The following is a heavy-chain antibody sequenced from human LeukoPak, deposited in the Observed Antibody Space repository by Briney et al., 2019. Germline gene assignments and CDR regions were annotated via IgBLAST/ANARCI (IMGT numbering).Heavy chain of an antibody. CDR2: IIPVLSTT. CDR3: ANSSTTLNVFGP. D-gene: IGHD2-2*01. V-gene: IGHV1-69*05. J-gene: IGHJ5*02. CDR1: GGSLSNYA. Sequence: ASVKVSCKTSGGSLSNYAFNWVRQAPGQGLEWMGGIIPVLSTTNYAQKFQGRVTITTDESTNTAYMEMSSLTSEDTAAYFCANSSTTLNVFGPWGQGTLVTVSS.